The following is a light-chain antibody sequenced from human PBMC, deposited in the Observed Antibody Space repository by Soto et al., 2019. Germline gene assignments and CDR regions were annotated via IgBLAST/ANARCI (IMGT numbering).Light chain of an antibody. Sequence: DIQMTQSPSSLSASVGDTVIITCRASQTISVYLNWYQQIAGKAPKLLIYAASSLQSGVPSRFSGSGSGTDFTLTISSLQSEDFALYYCQQYNDWPLTFGQGTKVDIK. CDR3: QQYNDWPLT. V-gene: IGKV1-39*01. J-gene: IGKJ1*01. CDR1: QTISVY. CDR2: AAS.